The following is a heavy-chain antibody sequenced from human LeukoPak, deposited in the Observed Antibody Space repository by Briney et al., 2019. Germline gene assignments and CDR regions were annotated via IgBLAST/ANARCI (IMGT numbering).Heavy chain of an antibody. CDR2: ISAYNGNT. J-gene: IGHJ4*02. Sequence: ASVKVSCKASGYTFTSYGISWVRQAPGQGLEWMGWISAYNGNTNYAQKLQGRVTMTTDTSTSTAYMELRSLRSDDTAVYYCARDATGWLQYPLSSPELYFDYWGQGTLVTVSS. CDR3: ARDATGWLQYPLSSPELYFDY. D-gene: IGHD5-24*01. V-gene: IGHV1-18*01. CDR1: GYTFTSYG.